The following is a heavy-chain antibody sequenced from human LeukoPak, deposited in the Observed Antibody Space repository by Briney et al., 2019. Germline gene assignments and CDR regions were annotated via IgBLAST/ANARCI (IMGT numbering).Heavy chain of an antibody. Sequence: GGSLRLSCAASGFTFSRYSMNWVRQAPGKGLEWVSSISSSSSFIYYADSVKGRFTISRDNAKNSLYLQMNSLRAEDTAVYYCAKVATPENWGQGTLVTVSS. CDR2: ISSSSSFI. D-gene: IGHD1-14*01. CDR1: GFTFSRYS. J-gene: IGHJ4*02. V-gene: IGHV3-21*04. CDR3: AKVATPEN.